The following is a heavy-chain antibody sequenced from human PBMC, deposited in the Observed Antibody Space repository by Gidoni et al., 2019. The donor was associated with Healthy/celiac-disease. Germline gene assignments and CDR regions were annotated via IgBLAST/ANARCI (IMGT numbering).Heavy chain of an antibody. Sequence: EVQLVESGGGLVKPGGSLRLSCAASGFTFSNAWMSWVRQAPGKGLEWVGRIKSKTDGGTTDYAAPVKGRFTISRDDSKNTLYLQMNSLKTEDTAVYYCTTFVVVTAIFERDYWGQGTLVTVSS. CDR2: IKSKTDGGTT. CDR3: TTFVVVTAIFERDY. D-gene: IGHD2-21*02. CDR1: GFTFSNAW. V-gene: IGHV3-15*01. J-gene: IGHJ4*02.